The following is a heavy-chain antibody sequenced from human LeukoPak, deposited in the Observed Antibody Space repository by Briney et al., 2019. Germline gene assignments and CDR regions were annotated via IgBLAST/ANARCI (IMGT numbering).Heavy chain of an antibody. V-gene: IGHV3-30*02. CDR1: GFTFSSYG. Sequence: GGSLRLSCAASGFTFSSYGMHWVRQAPGKGLEWVAFIRYDGSNKYYADSVKGRFTISRDNSKNTLYLQMNSLRAEDTAVYYCAKDPLRDYDSGGYYFDLWGRGTLVIVSS. D-gene: IGHD3-22*01. J-gene: IGHJ2*01. CDR2: IRYDGSNK. CDR3: AKDPLRDYDSGGYYFDL.